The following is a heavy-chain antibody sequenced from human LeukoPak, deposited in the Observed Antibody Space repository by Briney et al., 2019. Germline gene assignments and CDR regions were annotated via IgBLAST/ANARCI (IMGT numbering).Heavy chain of an antibody. CDR2: IYYSGST. Sequence: SETLSLTCTVSGGSISSYYWSWIRQPPGKGLEWIGYIYYSGSTNYNPSLKSRVTISVDTSKNQFSLKLSSVTAADTAVYYYAHSRGIQLWTNWGQGTLVTVSS. J-gene: IGHJ4*02. D-gene: IGHD5-18*01. V-gene: IGHV4-59*01. CDR1: GGSISSYY. CDR3: AHSRGIQLWTN.